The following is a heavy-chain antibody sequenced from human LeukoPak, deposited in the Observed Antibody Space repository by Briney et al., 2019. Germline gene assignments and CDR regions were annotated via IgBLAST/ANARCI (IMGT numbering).Heavy chain of an antibody. CDR1: GGTFSSYA. V-gene: IGHV1-69*13. Sequence: SVKVSCKTSGGTFSSYAISWVRQAPGQGLEWMGGIIPIFGTANYAQKFQGRVTITADESTSTAYMELSSLRSEDTAVYYCARELAYCGGDCYFAYWGQGTLVTVSS. J-gene: IGHJ4*02. CDR2: IIPIFGTA. D-gene: IGHD2-21*02. CDR3: ARELAYCGGDCYFAY.